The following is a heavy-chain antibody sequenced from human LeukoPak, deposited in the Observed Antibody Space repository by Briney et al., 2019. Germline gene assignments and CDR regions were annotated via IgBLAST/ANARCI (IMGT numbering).Heavy chain of an antibody. CDR3: AREGVGIVATFDFDY. CDR1: GYTFTGYY. J-gene: IGHJ4*02. CDR2: INPNSGGT. D-gene: IGHD5-12*01. Sequence: GASVKVSCKASGYTFTGYYMHWVRQAPGQGLEWMGWINPNSGGTNYAQKFQGRVTMTRDTSISTAYMELSRLRSDDTAVYYCAREGVGIVATFDFDYWGQGTLVTVSS. V-gene: IGHV1-2*02.